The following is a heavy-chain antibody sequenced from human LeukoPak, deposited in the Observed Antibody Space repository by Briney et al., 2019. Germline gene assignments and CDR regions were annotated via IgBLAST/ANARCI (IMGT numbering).Heavy chain of an antibody. Sequence: SETLSLTCTVSGGSISSSRYYWGWIRQPPGKGLVWIRCIYYIWSTYYNPSHKSRVTISVDTSKNQFSLKLSSVTAADTAVYYCARHPDYGDSLGYGMDVLGQGTTVTVSS. J-gene: IGHJ6*02. V-gene: IGHV4-39*01. CDR1: GGSISSSRYY. D-gene: IGHD4-17*01. CDR2: IYYIWST. CDR3: ARHPDYGDSLGYGMDV.